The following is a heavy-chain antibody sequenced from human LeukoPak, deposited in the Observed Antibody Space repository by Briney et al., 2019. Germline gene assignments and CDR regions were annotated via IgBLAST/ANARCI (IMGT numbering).Heavy chain of an antibody. CDR3: ARYRDGPPSAHSPY. Sequence: GGSLRLSCAASGFTFSSYWMTWVRQVPGKGLEWVANINQAGSEKNYVDSVKGRFTISRDNAENSLFLQMSSLRAEYTAVYYCARYRDGPPSAHSPYWGQRTLDTVS. CDR1: GFTFSSYW. CDR2: INQAGSEK. J-gene: IGHJ4*02. V-gene: IGHV3-7*01. D-gene: IGHD1-26*01.